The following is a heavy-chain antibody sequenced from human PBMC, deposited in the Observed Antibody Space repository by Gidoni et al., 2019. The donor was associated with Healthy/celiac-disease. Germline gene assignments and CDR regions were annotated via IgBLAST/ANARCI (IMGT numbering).Heavy chain of an antibody. CDR2: INHSGST. CDR1: GGSFRGYY. Sequence: QVQLQQWGAGLLKPSETLSLTCAVYGGSFRGYYWSWIRQPPGKGLEWIGEINHSGSTNYNPSLKSRVTISVDTSKNQFSLKLSSVTAADTAVYYCASSSSWFPYYYYYGMDVWGQGTTVTVSS. D-gene: IGHD6-13*01. J-gene: IGHJ6*02. V-gene: IGHV4-34*01. CDR3: ASSSSWFPYYYYYGMDV.